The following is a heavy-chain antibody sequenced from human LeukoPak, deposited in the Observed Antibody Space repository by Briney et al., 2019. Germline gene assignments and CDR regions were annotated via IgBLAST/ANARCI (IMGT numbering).Heavy chain of an antibody. J-gene: IGHJ5*02. D-gene: IGHD4-17*01. Sequence: GGSPRLSCAASGVTFSSYSMNWVRQAPGKGLEWVSYISSSSSTIYYADSVKGRFTISRDNAKNSLYLQMNSLRAEDTAVYYCERGYGDRWGQGTLVTVSS. V-gene: IGHV3-48*01. CDR1: GVTFSSYS. CDR3: ERGYGDR. CDR2: ISSSSSTI.